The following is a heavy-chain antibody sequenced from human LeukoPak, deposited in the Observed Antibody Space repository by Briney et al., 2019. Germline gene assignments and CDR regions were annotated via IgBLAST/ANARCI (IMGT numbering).Heavy chain of an antibody. D-gene: IGHD2-8*01. CDR3: AREQLVYRGAFDI. Sequence: GGSLRLSCAASGFTFSSYSMNWVRQAPGKGLEWVSYISSSSSTIYYADSVKGRFTISRDNAKNSLYLQMNSLRAEDTAVYYCAREQLVYRGAFDIWGQGTMVTVSS. J-gene: IGHJ3*02. CDR1: GFTFSSYS. CDR2: ISSSSSTI. V-gene: IGHV3-48*01.